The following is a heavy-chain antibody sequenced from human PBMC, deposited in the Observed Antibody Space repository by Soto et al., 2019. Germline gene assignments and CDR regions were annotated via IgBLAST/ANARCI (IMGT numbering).Heavy chain of an antibody. V-gene: IGHV3-74*01. CDR1: GFTFSSYW. CDR3: ARPSVSYYYYYMDV. Sequence: EVQLVESGGGLVQPGGSLRLSCAASGFTFSSYWMHWVRQAPGKGLVWVSRINSDGSSTSYADSVKGRFTISRDNAKNTLYLQMNSLRAEDTAVYYCARPSVSYYYYYMDVWGKETTVTVSS. CDR2: INSDGSST. J-gene: IGHJ6*03.